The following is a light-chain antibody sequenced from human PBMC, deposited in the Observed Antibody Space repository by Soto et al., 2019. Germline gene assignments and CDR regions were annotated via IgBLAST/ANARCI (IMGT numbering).Light chain of an antibody. V-gene: IGKV3-15*01. J-gene: IGKJ1*01. CDR1: QTLRND. CDR3: QQYNKWPLT. CDR2: GAS. Sequence: EIVMTQSPATLSVSPGERATLSCRASQTLRNDLAWYRQKPGQAPRLLISGASARATGIPARFSGSGSGTEFTLTISSLQPEDFAVYYCQQYNKWPLTFGQGTKVDIK.